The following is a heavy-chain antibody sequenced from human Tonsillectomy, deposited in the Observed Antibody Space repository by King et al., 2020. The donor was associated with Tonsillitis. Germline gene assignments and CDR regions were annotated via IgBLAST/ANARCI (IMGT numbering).Heavy chain of an antibody. CDR3: ARGAAVAGLFDY. CDR1: GGSTSSISNN. V-gene: IGHV4-39*07. Sequence: QLQLQESGPGLVKPSETLSLTSTVPGGSTSSISNNGGGTAHPQGKGLGGIGRTNFSGRTNYNPSLKSRVTISVDTSKNQFSLKLSSVTAADTAVYYCARGAAVAGLFDYWGQGTLVTVSS. CDR2: TNFSGRT. J-gene: IGHJ4*02. D-gene: IGHD6-19*01.